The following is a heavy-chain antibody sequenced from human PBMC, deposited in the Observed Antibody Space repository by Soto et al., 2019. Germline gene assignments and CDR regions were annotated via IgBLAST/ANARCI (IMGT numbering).Heavy chain of an antibody. V-gene: IGHV4-31*02. J-gene: IGHJ6*03. Sequence: LEWIGYIYHSGSTYYNPSLKSRVTISVDTSKNQFYLKLSSVTAADTAVYYCARDSLRLQSSHYYYYYMDVWGKGNTVTVSS. CDR2: IYHSGST. D-gene: IGHD4-4*01. CDR3: ARDSLRLQSSHYYYYYMDV.